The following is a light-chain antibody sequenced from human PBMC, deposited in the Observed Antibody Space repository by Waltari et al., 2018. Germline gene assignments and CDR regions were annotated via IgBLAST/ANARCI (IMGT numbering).Light chain of an antibody. CDR1: SLDIGPYNL. J-gene: IGLJ3*02. CDR3: CSYVTTTFLV. CDR2: EVI. V-gene: IGLV2-23*02. Sequence: QSALTQPASVSGSPGQSLTISCTGSSLDIGPYNLVSWYQQRPGKAPQLMIYEVIKRPSGVSDRFSGSKSANPASLTISGLQTEDKGVYFCCSYVTTTFLVFGGGTTLTVL.